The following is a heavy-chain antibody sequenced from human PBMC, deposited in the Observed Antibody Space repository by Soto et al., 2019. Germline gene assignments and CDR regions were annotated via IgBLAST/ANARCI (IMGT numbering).Heavy chain of an antibody. V-gene: IGHV3-30*18. J-gene: IGHJ3*02. Sequence: GGFLRLSCAASGFTFSSYVMHWVRQAPGKGLEWVAVISYDGSNKYYADSVKGRFTISRDNSKNTLYLQMNSLRAEDTAVYYCAKVYGYYYDSSGYYYDAFDIWGQGTMVTVSS. CDR3: AKVYGYYYDSSGYYYDAFDI. CDR1: GFTFSSYV. CDR2: ISYDGSNK. D-gene: IGHD3-22*01.